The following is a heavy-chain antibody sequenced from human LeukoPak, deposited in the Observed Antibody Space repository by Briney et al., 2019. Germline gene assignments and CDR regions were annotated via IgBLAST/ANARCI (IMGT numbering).Heavy chain of an antibody. Sequence: ASVKVSCKASGGTFSSYAISWVRQAPGQGLEWMGGIIPIFGTANYAQRFKGRVTITADESTSTAYMELSSLRSEDTAVYYCARGRLDEQQLVLRYWGQGTLVTVSS. J-gene: IGHJ4*02. D-gene: IGHD6-13*01. CDR3: ARGRLDEQQLVLRY. CDR2: IIPIFGTA. CDR1: GGTFSSYA. V-gene: IGHV1-69*13.